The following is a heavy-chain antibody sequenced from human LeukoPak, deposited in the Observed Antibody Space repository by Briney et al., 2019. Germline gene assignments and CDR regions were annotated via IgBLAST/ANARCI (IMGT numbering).Heavy chain of an antibody. Sequence: GGSLRLSCAASGFTFSDYAMHWVRQAPGKELEYVSAISSNGGSIHYANSVKGRFTISRDNFKNTLYLQMDSLRAEDMAVYYCARDTCGCGSGWHLYWYFDLWGRGTVVTVSS. CDR2: ISSNGGSI. CDR1: GFTFSDYA. J-gene: IGHJ2*01. CDR3: ARDTCGCGSGWHLYWYFDL. V-gene: IGHV3-64*01. D-gene: IGHD6-19*01.